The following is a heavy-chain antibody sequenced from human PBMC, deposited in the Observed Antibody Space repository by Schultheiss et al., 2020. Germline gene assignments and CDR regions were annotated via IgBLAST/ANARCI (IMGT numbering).Heavy chain of an antibody. Sequence: GESLKISCKASGYSFTNYWIGWVRQMSGKGLEWMGIIYPGDSDTRYNPSFQGQVTISADKSISTAYLQWSSLKASDTAMYYCARSMDGDYSYYYYAMDVWGQGTTVTVSS. J-gene: IGHJ6*02. D-gene: IGHD4-17*01. CDR3: ARSMDGDYSYYYYAMDV. CDR2: IYPGDSDT. CDR1: GYSFTNYW. V-gene: IGHV5-51*01.